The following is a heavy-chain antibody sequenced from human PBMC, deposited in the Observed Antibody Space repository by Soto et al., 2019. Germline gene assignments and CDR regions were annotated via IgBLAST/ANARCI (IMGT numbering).Heavy chain of an antibody. J-gene: IGHJ4*02. Sequence: QITLKESGPTLVKPTQTLTLTCTFSGFSLSSTRMAVGLIRQPPGKALEWLALIYWDDDKRYSPFLKSRLTITKDNSKNQVVLTLSNMDPVDTARYYCAHIVVAGLGYYFDYWSQGTLVTVSS. D-gene: IGHD6-19*01. CDR2: IYWDDDK. V-gene: IGHV2-5*02. CDR3: AHIVVAGLGYYFDY. CDR1: GFSLSSTRMA.